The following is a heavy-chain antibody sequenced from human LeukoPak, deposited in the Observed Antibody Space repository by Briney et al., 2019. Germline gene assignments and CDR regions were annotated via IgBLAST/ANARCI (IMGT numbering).Heavy chain of an antibody. Sequence: GGSLRLSCAASGFTFSSYSMNWVRQAPGKGLEWVSSISSSSYIYYADSVKGRFTISRDNAKNSLYLQMNSLRAEDTAVYYCARGSGSYYGEFDCWGQGTLVTVSS. CDR2: ISSSSYI. CDR1: GFTFSSYS. CDR3: ARGSGSYYGEFDC. D-gene: IGHD1-26*01. J-gene: IGHJ4*02. V-gene: IGHV3-21*01.